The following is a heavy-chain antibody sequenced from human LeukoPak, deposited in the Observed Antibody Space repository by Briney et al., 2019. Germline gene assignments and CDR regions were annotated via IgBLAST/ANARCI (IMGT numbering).Heavy chain of an antibody. J-gene: IGHJ6*03. CDR2: IIPIFGTA. Sequence: SVKVSCKASGGTFSSYAISWVRQAPGQGLEWMGGIIPIFGTANYAQKFQGRVTITTDESTSTAYMELSSLRSEDTAVYYCARGRDGYNSYYYYMDVWGKGTTVTVSS. V-gene: IGHV1-69*05. CDR3: ARGRDGYNSYYYYMDV. D-gene: IGHD5-24*01. CDR1: GGTFSSYA.